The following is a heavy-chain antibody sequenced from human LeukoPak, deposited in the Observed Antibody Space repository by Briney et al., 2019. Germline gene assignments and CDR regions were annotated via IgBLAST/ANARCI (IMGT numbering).Heavy chain of an antibody. CDR1: GFTFSSYA. CDR2: ISYDGSNK. V-gene: IGHV3-30*04. CDR3: AKDWRRIVMMVTATRHGNYMDV. Sequence: GGSLRLSCAASGFTFSSYAMHWVRQAPGKGLEWVAVISYDGSNKYYADSVKGRFTISRDNSKNTLYLQMNSLRGEDTAVYYCAKDWRRIVMMVTATRHGNYMDVWGKGTTVTISS. D-gene: IGHD2-15*01. J-gene: IGHJ6*03.